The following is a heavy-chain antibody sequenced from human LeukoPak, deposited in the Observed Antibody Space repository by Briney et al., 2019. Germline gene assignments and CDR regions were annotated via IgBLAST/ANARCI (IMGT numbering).Heavy chain of an antibody. CDR3: ARVGGATVTTDYYYYGMDV. J-gene: IGHJ6*02. V-gene: IGHV1-2*02. Sequence: VSVKVSCKASGYTFTGYYMHWVRQAPGQGLEWMGWINPNSGGTNYAQKFQGRVTMTRDTSISTAYMELSRLRSDDTAVYYCARVGGATVTTDYYYYGMDVWGQGTTVTVSS. CDR2: INPNSGGT. CDR1: GYTFTGYY. D-gene: IGHD4-17*01.